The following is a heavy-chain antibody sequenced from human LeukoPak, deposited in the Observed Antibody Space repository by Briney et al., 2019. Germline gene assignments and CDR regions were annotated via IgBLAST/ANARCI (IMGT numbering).Heavy chain of an antibody. CDR1: GGSISSGSYY. J-gene: IGHJ6*03. D-gene: IGHD2-2*01. Sequence: SETLSLTCTVSGGSISSGSYYWSWIRQPAGKGLEWIGRIYTSGSTNYNPSLKSRVTISVDTSKNQFSLKLSSVTAADTAVYYCARERVGYCSSTSCSHYYYYYMDVWGKGTTVTVSS. V-gene: IGHV4-61*02. CDR3: ARERVGYCSSTSCSHYYYYYMDV. CDR2: IYTSGST.